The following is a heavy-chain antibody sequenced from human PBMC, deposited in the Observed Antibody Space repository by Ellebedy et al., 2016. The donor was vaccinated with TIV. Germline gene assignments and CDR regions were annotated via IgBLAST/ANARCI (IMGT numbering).Heavy chain of an antibody. Sequence: PGGSLRLSCAASGFTFSNYAMSWVRQAPGKGLEWVSAISGSGGSTYYADFVKGRFTISRDNSKNTLYLQMNSLRAEDTAVYYCADYDSSGYYYFEHWGQGTLVTVSS. CDR2: ISGSGGST. V-gene: IGHV3-23*01. CDR1: GFTFSNYA. D-gene: IGHD3-22*01. J-gene: IGHJ4*02. CDR3: ADYDSSGYYYFEH.